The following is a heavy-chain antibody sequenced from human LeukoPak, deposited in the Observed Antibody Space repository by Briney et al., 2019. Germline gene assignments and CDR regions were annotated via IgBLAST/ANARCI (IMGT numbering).Heavy chain of an antibody. D-gene: IGHD6-19*01. Sequence: SETLSLTCTVSGGSISSGCYYWSWIRQPPGKGLEWIGRIYTSGSTNYNPSLKSRVTISVDTSKNQFSLKLSSVTAADTAVYYCARGRIAVAGGFDYWGQGTLVTVSS. V-gene: IGHV4-61*02. CDR2: IYTSGST. CDR3: ARGRIAVAGGFDY. J-gene: IGHJ4*02. CDR1: GGSISSGCYY.